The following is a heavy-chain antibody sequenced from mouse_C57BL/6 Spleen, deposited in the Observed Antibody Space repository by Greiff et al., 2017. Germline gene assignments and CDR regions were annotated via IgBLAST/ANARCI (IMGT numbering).Heavy chain of an antibody. Sequence: QVQLQQPGAELVKPGASVKLSCKASGYTFTSYWMHWVKQRPGQGLEWIGMIHPNSGSTNYNEKFKSKATLTVDKSSSTAYMQLSSLTSEDSAVYYCARYDGGYYYAMDYWGQGTSVTVSS. D-gene: IGHD2-3*01. CDR3: ARYDGGYYYAMDY. J-gene: IGHJ4*01. CDR2: IHPNSGST. CDR1: GYTFTSYW. V-gene: IGHV1-64*01.